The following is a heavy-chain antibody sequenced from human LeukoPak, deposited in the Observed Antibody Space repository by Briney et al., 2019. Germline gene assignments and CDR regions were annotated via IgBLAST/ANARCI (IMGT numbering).Heavy chain of an antibody. CDR3: ARAYKDRSLAGKKEFFQH. V-gene: IGHV3-9*01. D-gene: IGHD6-19*01. CDR1: GFTFDNYA. J-gene: IGHJ1*01. CDR2: ISWNSGTI. Sequence: PGGSLRLSCAASGFTFDNYAMNWVRQVPGKGLEWLSLISWNSGTIGYADSVKGRFTTSRDNANNFLYLQMNSLRAEDTALYYCARAYKDRSLAGKKEFFQHWGQGTLVTVSS.